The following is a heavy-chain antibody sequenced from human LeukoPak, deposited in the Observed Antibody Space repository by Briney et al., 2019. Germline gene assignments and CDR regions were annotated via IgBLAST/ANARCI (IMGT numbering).Heavy chain of an antibody. CDR3: AKIHSSSWFYYYGMDV. Sequence: GGSLRLSCATSGFTFTDYYMSWIRQAPGKGLEWVSYISVSGTTMYYADSVKGRFTLSRDNAKNSLYLQMNSLRAEDTAVYYCAKIHSSSWFYYYGMDVWGQGTTVTVSS. J-gene: IGHJ6*02. CDR1: GFTFTDYY. CDR2: ISVSGTTM. V-gene: IGHV3-11*01. D-gene: IGHD6-13*01.